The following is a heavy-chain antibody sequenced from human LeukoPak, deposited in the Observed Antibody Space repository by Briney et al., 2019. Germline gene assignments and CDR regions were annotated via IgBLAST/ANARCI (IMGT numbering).Heavy chain of an antibody. CDR3: AKDAQRGFDYSNSLQH. V-gene: IGHV3-33*06. D-gene: IGHD4-11*01. J-gene: IGHJ1*01. Sequence: PGGSLRLSCAASKFTFSHYAMHWVRQAPGKGLEWVAVIWNDGSDKYYADSVKGRFTVSRDNSRNILYLQMGSLRAKDTGVYYCAKDAQRGFDYSNSLQHWGPGTLVTVSS. CDR2: IWNDGSDK. CDR1: KFTFSHYA.